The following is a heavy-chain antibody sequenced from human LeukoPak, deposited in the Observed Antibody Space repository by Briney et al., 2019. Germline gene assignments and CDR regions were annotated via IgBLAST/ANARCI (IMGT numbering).Heavy chain of an antibody. CDR2: INHSGST. CDR3: ARVFDSGSQAYFYYMDV. V-gene: IGHV4-34*01. CDR1: GGSFSGSY. D-gene: IGHD3-10*01. J-gene: IGHJ6*03. Sequence: SETLSLTCAVYGGSFSGSYWSWIRQPPGKGLEWIGEINHSGSTNYNPSLKSRVTISVDTSKNQFSMKVSSVTAADTAVYYCARVFDSGSQAYFYYMDVWGKGTTVTISS.